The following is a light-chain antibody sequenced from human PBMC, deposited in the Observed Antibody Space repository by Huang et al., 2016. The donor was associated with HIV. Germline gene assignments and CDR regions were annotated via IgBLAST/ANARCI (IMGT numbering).Light chain of an antibody. J-gene: IGKJ1*01. CDR3: QHRTNRPPWT. CDR1: QSVNNY. Sequence: EIVLTQSPATLSLSPGERATLSCRTSQSVNNYLAWYQHKPGQAPRLLIYAASNRATGIPARVSGSGSGTDFTLTISSLEPEDFAVYYCQHRTNRPPWTFGQGTRVETK. V-gene: IGKV3-11*01. CDR2: AAS.